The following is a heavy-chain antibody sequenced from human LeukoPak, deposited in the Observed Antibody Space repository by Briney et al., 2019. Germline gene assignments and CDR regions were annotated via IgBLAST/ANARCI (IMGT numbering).Heavy chain of an antibody. Sequence: PGGSLRLSCAASGFTFSSYWMHWVRQAPGKGVVWVLRINSDGSSTSYADSVKGRFTISRDNAKNTLYLQMNSLRAEDTAVYYCARTFRQWLVGGIDYWGQGTLVTVSS. CDR3: ARTFRQWLVGGIDY. V-gene: IGHV3-74*01. CDR1: GFTFSSYW. D-gene: IGHD6-19*01. CDR2: INSDGSST. J-gene: IGHJ4*02.